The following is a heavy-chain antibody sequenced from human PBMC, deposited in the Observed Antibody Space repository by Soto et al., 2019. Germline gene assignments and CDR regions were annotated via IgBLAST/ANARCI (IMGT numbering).Heavy chain of an antibody. CDR1: GGSMSSYY. Sequence: SETLPFPGTVSGGSMSSYYWRCMRQPAGKGLERIGRIYTIGIINYNPCLKIRVSMSVDTSKNQFSLKLSSVTAADTAVYYCARESIAARFDYWGQGTLVTVSS. V-gene: IGHV4-4*07. D-gene: IGHD6-6*01. CDR2: IYTIGII. J-gene: IGHJ4*02. CDR3: ARESIAARFDY.